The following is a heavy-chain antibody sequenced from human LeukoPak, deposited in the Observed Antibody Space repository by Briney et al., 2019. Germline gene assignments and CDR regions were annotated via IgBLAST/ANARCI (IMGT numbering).Heavy chain of an antibody. CDR1: GFTFTKYN. V-gene: IGHV3-48*01. Sequence: GGSLRLSCAASGFTFTKYNMKWVRQAPGKGLEWISYISTGSGTIYYADSVKGRFTISRDNANNSLTLQMTSLRADDTAIYYCARMSGIYYFDSWGQGTLVTVSS. J-gene: IGHJ4*02. D-gene: IGHD1-26*01. CDR3: ARMSGIYYFDS. CDR2: ISTGSGTI.